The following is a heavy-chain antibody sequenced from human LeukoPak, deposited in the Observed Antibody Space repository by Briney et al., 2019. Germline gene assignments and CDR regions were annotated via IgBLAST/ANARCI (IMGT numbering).Heavy chain of an antibody. Sequence: PGGSLRLSCAAFGFTFSSSWMHWVRQAPGKGLVWVSRINSDGSSTTYADSVKGRFTISRDDAKNTLYLQMNSLRAEDTAVYYCARAAVIAGATAYWGQGTLVTVSS. CDR2: INSDGSST. D-gene: IGHD6-25*01. J-gene: IGHJ4*02. CDR3: ARAAVIAGATAY. V-gene: IGHV3-74*01. CDR1: GFTFSSSW.